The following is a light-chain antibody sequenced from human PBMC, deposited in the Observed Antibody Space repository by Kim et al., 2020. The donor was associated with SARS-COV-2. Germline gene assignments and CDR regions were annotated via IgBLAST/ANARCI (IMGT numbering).Light chain of an antibody. V-gene: IGLV3-1*01. CDR2: RDN. CDR1: KLGDKY. CDR3: QAWDSSIYV. Sequence: SYELTQPPSVSVSPGQTASITCSGDKLGDKYASWYQQKPSQSPVVVIFRDNRRPSGIPERFSGSNSGNTATLTISGTQAMDEADYYCQAWDSSIYVFGTG. J-gene: IGLJ1*01.